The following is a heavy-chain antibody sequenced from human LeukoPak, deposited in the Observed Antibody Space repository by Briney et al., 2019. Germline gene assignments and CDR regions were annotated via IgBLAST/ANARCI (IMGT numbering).Heavy chain of an antibody. J-gene: IGHJ5*02. CDR2: IIPIFGTA. CDR1: GGTFSSYA. V-gene: IGHV1-69*05. Sequence: PAKVSCKASGGTFSSYAISWVRQAPGQGLEWMGGIIPIFGTANYAQKFQGRVTITTDESTSTAYMELSSLRSEDTAVYYCARSDSLVRGVMLFDPWGQGTLVTVSS. CDR3: ARSDSLVRGVMLFDP. D-gene: IGHD3-10*01.